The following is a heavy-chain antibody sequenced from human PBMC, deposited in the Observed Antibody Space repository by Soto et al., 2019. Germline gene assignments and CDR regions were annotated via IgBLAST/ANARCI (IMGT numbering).Heavy chain of an antibody. Sequence: SDTLSLTCTVSGGSVSIGTYYWSWIRQSPGKGLEWIGYIYYSGSTNYNPSLKSRVTISVDTSKNQFSLKLSSVTAADTAVYYCARVSGIYYYGMDVWGQGTTVTVSS. D-gene: IGHD3-10*01. CDR1: GGSVSIGTYY. V-gene: IGHV4-61*01. J-gene: IGHJ6*02. CDR2: IYYSGST. CDR3: ARVSGIYYYGMDV.